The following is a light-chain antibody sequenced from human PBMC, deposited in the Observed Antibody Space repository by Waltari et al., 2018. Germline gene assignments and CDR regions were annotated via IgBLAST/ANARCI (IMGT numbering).Light chain of an antibody. CDR2: GAS. V-gene: IGKV3-20*01. Sequence: EIVLTQSPGTLSLSPGERAALSCKASQSVSSSYLAWYQQKPGQAPRLLIYGASSRATGIPDRFSVTESGTDFTLTISRLEPEEFAVYYCQQYGSSPRTFGQGTKVEIK. CDR3: QQYGSSPRT. J-gene: IGKJ1*01. CDR1: QSVSSSY.